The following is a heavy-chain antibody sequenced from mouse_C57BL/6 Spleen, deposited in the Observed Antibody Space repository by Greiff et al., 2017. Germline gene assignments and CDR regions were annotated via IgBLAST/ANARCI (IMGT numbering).Heavy chain of an antibody. V-gene: IGHV1-72*01. J-gene: IGHJ4*01. D-gene: IGHD1-1*01. CDR3: AKNYYGSSYDAMDY. CDR2: IDPNSGGT. CDR1: GYTFTSYW. Sequence: QVQLQQPGAELVKPGASVKLSCKASGYTFTSYWMHWVKQRPGRGLEWIGRIDPNSGGTKYNEKIKSKATLTVDKPSSTAYMQLSSLTSEDSAVYYCAKNYYGSSYDAMDYWGQGTSVTVSS.